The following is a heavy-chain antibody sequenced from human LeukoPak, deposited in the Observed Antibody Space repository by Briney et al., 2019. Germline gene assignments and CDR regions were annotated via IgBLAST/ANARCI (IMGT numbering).Heavy chain of an antibody. CDR3: ARQRDGYNWRYLDY. Sequence: GESLKISCKGSGYSFTSYWIAWVRQMPGKGLEWMGIIYSADSDTRYSPSFQGQVTISADKSVFTAYLQWNSLRASDTAMYYCARQRDGYNWRYLDYWGQGTLVTVSS. J-gene: IGHJ4*02. D-gene: IGHD5-24*01. CDR2: IYSADSDT. V-gene: IGHV5-51*01. CDR1: GYSFTSYW.